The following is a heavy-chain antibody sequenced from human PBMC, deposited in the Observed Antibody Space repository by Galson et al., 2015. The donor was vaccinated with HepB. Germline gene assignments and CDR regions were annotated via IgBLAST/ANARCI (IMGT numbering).Heavy chain of an antibody. CDR3: ARVGYCSSTSCYLVINYYYYMDV. D-gene: IGHD2-2*01. Sequence: SLRLSCAASGFTFSSYGMHWVRQAPGKGLEWVAVISYDGSNKYYADSVKGRFTISRDNSKNTLYLQMNSLRAEDTAVYYCARVGYCSSTSCYLVINYYYYMDVWGKGTTVTVSS. CDR2: ISYDGSNK. V-gene: IGHV3-30*03. J-gene: IGHJ6*03. CDR1: GFTFSSYG.